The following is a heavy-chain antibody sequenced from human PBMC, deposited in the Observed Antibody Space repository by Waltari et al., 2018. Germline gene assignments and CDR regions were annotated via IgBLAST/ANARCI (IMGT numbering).Heavy chain of an antibody. D-gene: IGHD1-26*01. CDR1: GGTFSSYA. Sequence: QVQLVQSGAEVKKPGSSVKVSCKASGGTFSSYAISWVRQAPGQGLEWMGRLNPSLGIANSAQKFQGRVTITADQSTSTAYMELSSLRSEDTAVYYCARQTSGSYYSRFDYWGQGTLVTVSS. J-gene: IGHJ4*02. CDR2: LNPSLGIA. CDR3: ARQTSGSYYSRFDY. V-gene: IGHV1-69*04.